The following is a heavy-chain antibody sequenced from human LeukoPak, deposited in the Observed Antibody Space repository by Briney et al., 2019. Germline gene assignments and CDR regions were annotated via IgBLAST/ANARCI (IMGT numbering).Heavy chain of an antibody. CDR1: GGSFSSYY. CDR3: ARARYNWKVPYFDY. J-gene: IGHJ4*02. CDR2: IYYSGST. D-gene: IGHD1-20*01. Sequence: PSETLSLTCTVSGGSFSSYYWSWIRQPPGKGLEWIGYIYYSGSTNYNPSPKSRVTISVDTSKNQFSLKLSSVTAADTAVYYCARARYNWKVPYFDYWGQGTLVTVSS. V-gene: IGHV4-59*01.